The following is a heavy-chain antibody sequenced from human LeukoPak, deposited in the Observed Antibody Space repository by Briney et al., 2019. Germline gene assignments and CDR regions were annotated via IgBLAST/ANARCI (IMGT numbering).Heavy chain of an antibody. CDR3: ARIISAPDFWSGYYIGGGSDCFDY. Sequence: GESLKISCKGSGYSFTSYWIGWVRQMPGKGLEWMGITYPGDSDTRYSPSFQGHVTISADKSISTAYLEWSSLKASDTAMYDCARIISAPDFWSGYYIGGGSDCFDYWGQGNLVTVSS. D-gene: IGHD3-3*01. CDR2: TYPGDSDT. J-gene: IGHJ4*02. CDR1: GYSFTSYW. V-gene: IGHV5-51*01.